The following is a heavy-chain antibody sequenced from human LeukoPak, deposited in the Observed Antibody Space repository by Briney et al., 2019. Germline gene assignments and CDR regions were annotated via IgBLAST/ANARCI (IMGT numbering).Heavy chain of an antibody. CDR1: GYTFTSYG. CDR2: ISAYNGNT. Sequence: ASVKVSCTASGYTFTSYGISWVRQAPGQGQEWMGWISAYNGNTNYAQKLQGRVTMTTDTSTSTAYTELRSLRSDDTAVYYCARLSRYCSSTSCSYYYYYYMDVWGKGTTVTVSS. V-gene: IGHV1-18*01. D-gene: IGHD2-2*01. CDR3: ARLSRYCSSTSCSYYYYYYMDV. J-gene: IGHJ6*03.